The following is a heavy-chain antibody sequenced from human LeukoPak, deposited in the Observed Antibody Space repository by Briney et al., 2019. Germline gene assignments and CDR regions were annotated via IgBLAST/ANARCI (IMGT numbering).Heavy chain of an antibody. CDR3: ARDGDGSGTRSFDI. Sequence: ASVKVSCKASGYTFTSYDINWVRQATGQGLEWMGWMNPNSGNTGYAQKFQGRVTITRNPSISTAYMELSSLRSEDTAVYFCARDGDGSGTRSFDIWGQGTIVTVSS. CDR2: MNPNSGNT. D-gene: IGHD3-10*01. CDR1: GYTFTSYD. J-gene: IGHJ3*02. V-gene: IGHV1-8*03.